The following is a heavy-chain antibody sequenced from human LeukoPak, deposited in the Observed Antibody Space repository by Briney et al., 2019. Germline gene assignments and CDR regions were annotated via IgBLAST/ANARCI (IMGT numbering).Heavy chain of an antibody. Sequence: GGSLRLSCAASGFTVSSNYMSWVRQAPGKGLVWVSRIFSDGSSTTSAGSVKGRFTISRDNAKNTLYLQMNSLRAEDTAVYYCASSDRLDYWGQGTLVTVSS. D-gene: IGHD1-14*01. CDR1: GFTVSSNY. V-gene: IGHV3-74*01. CDR2: IFSDGSST. CDR3: ASSDRLDY. J-gene: IGHJ4*02.